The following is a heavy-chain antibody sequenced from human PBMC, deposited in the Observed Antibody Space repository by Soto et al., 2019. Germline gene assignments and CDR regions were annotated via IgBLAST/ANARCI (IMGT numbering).Heavy chain of an antibody. CDR1: GFTFSSYG. D-gene: IGHD1-26*01. Sequence: GGSLRLSCAASGFTFSSYGMHWVRQAPGKGLEWVAVISYDGSNKYYADSVKGRFTISRDNSKNTLYLQMNSLRAEDTAVYYCAKDQGAHSYYYYGMDVWGQGTTVTVSS. CDR2: ISYDGSNK. J-gene: IGHJ6*02. CDR3: AKDQGAHSYYYYGMDV. V-gene: IGHV3-30*18.